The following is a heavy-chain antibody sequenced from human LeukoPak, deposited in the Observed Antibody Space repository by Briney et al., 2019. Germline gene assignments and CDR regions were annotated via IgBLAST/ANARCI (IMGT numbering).Heavy chain of an antibody. CDR1: VGTFSTYA. Sequence: ASVKVSCKASVGTFSTYAISWVRQAPGQGLEWMGGIIPILGTANYAQKFKGRVTITADEFTGTAYMELSSLRSEDTAVFYCASNTNYYENTGHYVLDSWGQGTLVTVSS. V-gene: IGHV1-69*13. D-gene: IGHD3-22*01. CDR2: IIPILGTA. CDR3: ASNTNYYENTGHYVLDS. J-gene: IGHJ5*01.